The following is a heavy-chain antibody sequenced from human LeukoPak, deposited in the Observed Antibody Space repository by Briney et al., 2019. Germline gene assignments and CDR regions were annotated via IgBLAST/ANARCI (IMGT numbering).Heavy chain of an antibody. D-gene: IGHD5-18*01. V-gene: IGHV1-2*02. Sequence: ASVKVSCKASGYTFTGYYMHWVRQAPGQGLEWMGWINANSGDTKYAQKFQGRVTMTRDTSISTAYMELSRLRSDDTAMYYCARLGTAMDPGGYWGQGTLVTVSS. CDR1: GYTFTGYY. CDR2: INANSGDT. J-gene: IGHJ4*02. CDR3: ARLGTAMDPGGY.